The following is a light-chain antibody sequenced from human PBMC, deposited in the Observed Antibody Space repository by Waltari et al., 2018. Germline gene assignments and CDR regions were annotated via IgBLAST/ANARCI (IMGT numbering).Light chain of an antibody. CDR2: WAS. CDR1: QSLFSTSNSKTY. J-gene: IGKJ5*01. Sequence: DIVMTQSPDFLAVSLGERATINCKSSQSLFSTSNSKTYISWYQQKPGQPPKLPLYWASPRGYGVPDRFSGSGSGTDFTLTISSLQAEDVAVYYCHHYYIPPLTFGQGTRLEIK. V-gene: IGKV4-1*01. CDR3: HHYYIPPLT.